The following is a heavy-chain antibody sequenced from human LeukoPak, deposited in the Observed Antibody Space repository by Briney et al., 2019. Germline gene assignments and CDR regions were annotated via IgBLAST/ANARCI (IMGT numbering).Heavy chain of an antibody. J-gene: IGHJ3*02. Sequence: ASVKVSCKASGYTFTGYYMHWVRQAPGQELDWMGWINPNSGGTNYSQKFQARVTMTKDTSISTAYLALRRLRSDDTDVYYCARIGAYDFWSGYWQNAFDIWGQGTMVTVSS. D-gene: IGHD3-3*01. V-gene: IGHV1-2*02. CDR3: ARIGAYDFWSGYWQNAFDI. CDR1: GYTFTGYY. CDR2: INPNSGGT.